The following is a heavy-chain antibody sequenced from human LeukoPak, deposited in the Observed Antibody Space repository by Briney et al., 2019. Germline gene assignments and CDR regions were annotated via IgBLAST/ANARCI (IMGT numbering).Heavy chain of an antibody. CDR3: ARVHEGGYQLLSRWGRDRRRDAFDI. D-gene: IGHD2-2*01. V-gene: IGHV1-69*05. CDR1: GGTFSSYA. Sequence: SVKVSCKASGGTFSSYAISWVRQAPGQGLEWMGGIIPIFGTANYAQKLQGRVTMTTDTSTSTAYMELRSLRSDDTAVYYCARVHEGGYQLLSRWGRDRRRDAFDIWGQGTMVTVSS. CDR2: IIPIFGTA. J-gene: IGHJ3*02.